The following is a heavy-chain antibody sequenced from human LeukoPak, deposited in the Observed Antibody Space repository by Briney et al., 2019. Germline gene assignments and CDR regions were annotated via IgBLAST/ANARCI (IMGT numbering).Heavy chain of an antibody. D-gene: IGHD3-16*02. CDR3: ARESSRAFDI. J-gene: IGHJ3*02. V-gene: IGHV3-48*04. CDR2: ISSSGNTI. Sequence: PGRSLRLSCAASGFTFSSYGMHWVRQAPGKGLEWVSYISSSGNTIYYADSVKGRFSISRDNAKNSLYLQMDSLRAEDTAVYYCARESSRAFDIWGQGTMVTVSS. CDR1: GFTFSSYG.